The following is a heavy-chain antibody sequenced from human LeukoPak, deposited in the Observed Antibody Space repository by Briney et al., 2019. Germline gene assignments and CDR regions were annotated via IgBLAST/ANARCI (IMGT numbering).Heavy chain of an antibody. J-gene: IGHJ4*02. CDR3: ARSTYYDFWSGPFDY. D-gene: IGHD3-3*01. Sequence: GGSLRLSCAASGFTFSSYGMHWVRQAPGKGLEWVAFIRYDGSNKYYADSVKGRFTISRDNSKNTLYLQMNSLRAEDTAVYYCARSTYYDFWSGPFDYWGQGTLVTVSS. V-gene: IGHV3-30*02. CDR2: IRYDGSNK. CDR1: GFTFSSYG.